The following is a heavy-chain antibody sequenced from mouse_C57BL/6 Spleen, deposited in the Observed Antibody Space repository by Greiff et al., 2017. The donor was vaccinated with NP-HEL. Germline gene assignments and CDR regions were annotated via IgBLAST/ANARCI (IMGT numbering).Heavy chain of an antibody. CDR3: AKKGYYYAMDY. V-gene: IGHV2-5*01. D-gene: IGHD2-2*01. J-gene: IGHJ4*01. Sequence: VKVEESGPGLVQPSQSLSITCTVSGFSLTSYGVHWVRQSPGKGLEWLGVIWRGGSTDYNAAFMSRLSITKDNSKSQVFFKMNSLQADDTAIYYCAKKGYYYAMDYWGQGTSVTVSS. CDR1: GFSLTSYG. CDR2: IWRGGST.